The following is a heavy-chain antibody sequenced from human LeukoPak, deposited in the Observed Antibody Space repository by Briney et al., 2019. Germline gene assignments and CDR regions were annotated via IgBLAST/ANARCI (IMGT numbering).Heavy chain of an antibody. CDR3: ARVGDDFWSLYHFDY. D-gene: IGHD3-3*01. J-gene: IGHJ4*02. V-gene: IGHV4-59*11. CDR1: GGSISGHF. CDR2: IYDSGST. Sequence: PSETLSLTCTVSGGSISGHFWSWIRQPPGKGLEWIGYIYDSGSTNYKSSLKSRVTMSLDTSKNQFSLKLTSVTAADTAVYYCARVGDDFWSLYHFDYWGQGILVTVSS.